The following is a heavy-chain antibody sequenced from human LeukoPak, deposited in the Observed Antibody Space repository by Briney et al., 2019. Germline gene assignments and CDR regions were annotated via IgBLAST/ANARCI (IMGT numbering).Heavy chain of an antibody. J-gene: IGHJ6*03. Sequence: SETLSLTCAVYGGSFSGYYWSWIRQPPGKGLEWIGEINHSGSTNYNPSLRSRVTISVDTSKNQFSLKLSSVTAADTAVYYCASLICGGDCSPAYYYYYTDVGGKGTTVPVSS. D-gene: IGHD2-21*01. V-gene: IGHV4-34*01. CDR3: ASLICGGDCSPAYYYYYTDV. CDR2: INHSGST. CDR1: GGSFSGYY.